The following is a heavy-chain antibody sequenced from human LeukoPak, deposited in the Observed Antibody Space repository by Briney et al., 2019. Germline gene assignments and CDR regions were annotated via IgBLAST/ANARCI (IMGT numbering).Heavy chain of an antibody. CDR2: IYYSGST. CDR3: ARGNWNWFDP. D-gene: IGHD1-20*01. V-gene: IGHV4-39*07. J-gene: IGHJ5*02. Sequence: SETLSLTCTVSGGSISSSSYYWGWIRQPPGKGLEWIGSIYYSGSTYYNPSLKSRVTISVDTSKNQFSLKLSSVTAADTAVYYCARGNWNWFDPWGQGTLVTVSS. CDR1: GGSISSSSYY.